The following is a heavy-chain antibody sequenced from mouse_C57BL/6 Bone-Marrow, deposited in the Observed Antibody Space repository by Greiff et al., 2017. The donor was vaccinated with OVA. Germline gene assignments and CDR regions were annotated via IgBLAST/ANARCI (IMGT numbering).Heavy chain of an antibody. V-gene: IGHV1-54*01. CDR2: INPGSGGT. CDR1: GYAFTNYL. Sequence: VQLQQSGAELVRPGTSVKVSCKASGYAFTNYLIEWVKQRPGQGLEWIGVINPGSGGTNYNEKFKGKATLTADKSSSTAYMQLSSLTSEDSAVYFCARSGSYGSSFPFAYWGQGTLVTVSA. J-gene: IGHJ3*01. CDR3: ARSGSYGSSFPFAY. D-gene: IGHD1-1*01.